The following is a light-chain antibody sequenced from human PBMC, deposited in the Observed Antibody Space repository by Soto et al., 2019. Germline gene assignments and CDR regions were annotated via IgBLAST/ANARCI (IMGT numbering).Light chain of an antibody. CDR3: QQYGSSPLFT. CDR2: EVS. V-gene: IGKV3-11*01. Sequence: EIVLTQSPATLSLSPGERATLSCRASQTVSSSLAWYQQKPGQAPRLLIYEVSNRATGIPARFSGSGSGADFTLTISSLEPGDFAVYYCQQYGSSPLFTFGPGTKVDI. CDR1: QTVSSS. J-gene: IGKJ3*01.